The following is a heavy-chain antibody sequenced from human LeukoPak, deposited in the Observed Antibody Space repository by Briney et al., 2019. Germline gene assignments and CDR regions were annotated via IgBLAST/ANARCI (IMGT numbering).Heavy chain of an antibody. J-gene: IGHJ4*02. CDR3: TRESSSGWSENFDY. CDR1: GGSISSYY. Sequence: SETLSLTCTVSGGSISSYYWSWIRQPAGKGLEWIGRIYTSGSTNYNPSLKSRVTMSVDTSKNQFSLNLNSVTAADTAVYYCTRESSSGWSENFDYWGQGTLVTVSS. V-gene: IGHV4-4*07. CDR2: IYTSGST. D-gene: IGHD6-19*01.